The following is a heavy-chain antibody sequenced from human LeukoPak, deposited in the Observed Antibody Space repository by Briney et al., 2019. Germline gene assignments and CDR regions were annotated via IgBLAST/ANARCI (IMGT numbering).Heavy chain of an antibody. CDR3: AKGPYYYDSSGYYYEPFDY. V-gene: IGHV3-53*01. CDR1: GFTVSTNY. CDR2: FYSGGDR. J-gene: IGHJ4*02. Sequence: GGSLRLSCAASGFTVSTNYMSWDRQAPGKGLEWVSVFYSGGDRYYADSVKGRFTISRDNSKNTLYLQMNSLRAEDTAVYYCAKGPYYYDSSGYYYEPFDYWGQGTLVTVSS. D-gene: IGHD3-22*01.